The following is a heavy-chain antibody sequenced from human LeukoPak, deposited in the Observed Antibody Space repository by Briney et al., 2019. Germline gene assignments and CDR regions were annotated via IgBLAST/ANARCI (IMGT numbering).Heavy chain of an antibody. J-gene: IGHJ4*02. CDR1: GFTFSNYA. D-gene: IGHD3-10*01. CDR3: ARDLSITLLRGVIE. V-gene: IGHV3-23*01. CDR2: ISGSGGST. Sequence: GGSLRLSCAASGFTFSNYAMSWVRQAPGKGQEWVSAISGSGGSTYYADSVKGRFTISRDNSKNTLYLQMNSLRAEDTAVYYCARDLSITLLRGVIEWGQGTLVTVSS.